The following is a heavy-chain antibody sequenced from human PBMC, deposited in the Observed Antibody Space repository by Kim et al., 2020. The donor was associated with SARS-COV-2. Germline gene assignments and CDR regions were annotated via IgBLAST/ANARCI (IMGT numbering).Heavy chain of an antibody. CDR3: ARGITMVRGPPAGGYYYGMDV. CDR1: GFTFSSYS. V-gene: IGHV3-21*01. Sequence: GGSLRLSCAASGFTFSSYSMNWVRQAPGKGLEWVSSISSSSSYIYYADSVKGRFTISRDNAKNSLYLQMNSLRAEDTAVYYCARGITMVRGPPAGGYYYGMDVWGQGTTVTVSS. D-gene: IGHD3-10*01. J-gene: IGHJ6*02. CDR2: ISSSSSYI.